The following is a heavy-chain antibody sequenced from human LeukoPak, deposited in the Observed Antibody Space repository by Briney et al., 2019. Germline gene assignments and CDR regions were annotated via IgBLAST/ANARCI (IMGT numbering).Heavy chain of an antibody. Sequence: GGPLRLSCAASGFTFSSYSMTWVRQAPGKGLEWVSSISSSSSYIYYADSVKGRFTISRDNAKNSLYLQMNSLRAEDTAVYYCARDMGSSGHYDYWGQGTLVTVSS. CDR3: ARDMGSSGHYDY. CDR2: ISSSSSYI. J-gene: IGHJ4*02. CDR1: GFTFSSYS. D-gene: IGHD6-19*01. V-gene: IGHV3-21*01.